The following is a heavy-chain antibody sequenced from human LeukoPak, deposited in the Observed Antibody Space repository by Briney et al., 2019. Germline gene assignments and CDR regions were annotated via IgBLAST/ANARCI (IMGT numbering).Heavy chain of an antibody. CDR1: GFTFSSYA. D-gene: IGHD6-13*01. V-gene: IGHV3-23*01. CDR2: ISASGGST. CDR3: AKEYSSWDYYYGMDV. J-gene: IGHJ6*02. Sequence: GGPLRLSCAASGFTFSSYAMSWVRQAPGKGLEWVSGISASGGSTNYADSVKGRFTISRDNSKNTLYLQMNSLRAEDTAVYYCAKEYSSWDYYYGMDVWGQGTTVTVSS.